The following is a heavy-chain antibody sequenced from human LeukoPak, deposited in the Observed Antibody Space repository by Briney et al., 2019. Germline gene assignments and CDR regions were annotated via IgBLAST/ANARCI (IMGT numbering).Heavy chain of an antibody. Sequence: GGSLRLSCAASGFTFSSYSMNWVRQAPGKGLEWVSYISSSSSTICYADSVKGRFTISRDNVKNSLYLQMNSLRAEDTAVYYCARETCTNGVCYYYFDYWGQGTLVTVSS. J-gene: IGHJ4*02. CDR1: GFTFSSYS. D-gene: IGHD2-8*01. V-gene: IGHV3-48*01. CDR2: ISSSSSTI. CDR3: ARETCTNGVCYYYFDY.